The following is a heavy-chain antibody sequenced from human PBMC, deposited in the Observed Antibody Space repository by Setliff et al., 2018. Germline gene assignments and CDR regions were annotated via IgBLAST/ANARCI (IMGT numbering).Heavy chain of an antibody. V-gene: IGHV1-69*13. D-gene: IGHD5-12*01. Sequence: ASVKVSCKASGCTFTTYAISWMRQAPGQGLEWMGGIIPSFGTANYAQKFRGRVTITADESTATAYMAVSSLRSEDTAVYYCAREGVDIRSSTDYRYYMDVWGKGTTVTVSS. CDR1: GCTFTTYA. CDR3: AREGVDIRSSTDYRYYMDV. J-gene: IGHJ6*03. CDR2: IIPSFGTA.